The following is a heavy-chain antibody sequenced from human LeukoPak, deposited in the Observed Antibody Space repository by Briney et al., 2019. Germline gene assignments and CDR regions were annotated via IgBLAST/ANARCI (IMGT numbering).Heavy chain of an antibody. J-gene: IGHJ2*01. V-gene: IGHV3-30*18. D-gene: IGHD6-19*01. CDR1: GFTFSSFA. Sequence: YPGRSLRLSCAASGFTFSSFAMHWVRQAPGKGLQWVAVVSYDGTYTDYADSVKGRFTISRDDSKNTLYLQMNSLRAEDTTLYYCAKSSGWYALDAHFDLWGRGTLVTVSS. CDR2: VSYDGTYT. CDR3: AKSSGWYALDAHFDL.